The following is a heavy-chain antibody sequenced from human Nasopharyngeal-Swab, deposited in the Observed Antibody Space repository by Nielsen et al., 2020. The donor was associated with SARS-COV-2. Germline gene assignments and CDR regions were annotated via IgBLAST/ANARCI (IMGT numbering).Heavy chain of an antibody. V-gene: IGHV1-18*04. J-gene: IGHJ4*02. CDR2: ISVYNGNT. CDR3: ARVVEGGSYCHY. Sequence: VKVSCKASGYSFTSYGISWVRQAPGQGLEWMGWISVYNGNTKYAQKLQGRVTMTTDTSTSTAYMELRSLTSDDTAVYYCARVVEGGSYCHYWGQGTLVTVSS. CDR1: GYSFTSYG. D-gene: IGHD1-26*01.